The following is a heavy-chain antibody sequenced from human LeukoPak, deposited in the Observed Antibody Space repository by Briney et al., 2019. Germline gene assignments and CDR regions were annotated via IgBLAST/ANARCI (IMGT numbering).Heavy chain of an antibody. J-gene: IGHJ6*03. D-gene: IGHD5-18*01. CDR1: GGSISNGSYD. V-gene: IGHV4-61*02. CDR3: ARDMVSYGNYYYYMDI. Sequence: SQTLSLTCTVSGGSISNGSYDWSWIRQPAGKGLEWIGRIYTSGSTNYNPSLKSRVTISVDTSKNQFSLKLSSVTAADTAVYYCARDMVSYGNYYYYMDIWGKGTTVTVSS. CDR2: IYTSGST.